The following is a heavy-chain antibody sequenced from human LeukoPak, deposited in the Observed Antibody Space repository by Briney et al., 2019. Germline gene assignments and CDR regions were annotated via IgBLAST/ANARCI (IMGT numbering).Heavy chain of an antibody. CDR3: AKEGFDS. V-gene: IGHV3-23*01. CDR2: ISGSGDST. Sequence: GGSLRLSCAASGYTFNRYSMSWVRQAPGKGLEWVSAISGSGDSTYYANSVKGRFTISRDNSKNTLYLQMNSLKVEDTALYYCAKEGFDSWGQGTLVTVSS. CDR1: GYTFNRYS. J-gene: IGHJ4*02.